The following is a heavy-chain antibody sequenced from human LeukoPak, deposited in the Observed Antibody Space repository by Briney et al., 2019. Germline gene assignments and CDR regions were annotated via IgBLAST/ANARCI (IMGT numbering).Heavy chain of an antibody. Sequence: GGSLRLSCTASGFTFSSYAMHWVRQAPGKGLEWVAVISYDGSNKYYADSVKGRFTISRDNSKNTLYLQMNSLRAEDTAVYYCARDLEQQLAYGMDVWGQGTTVTVSS. CDR3: ARDLEQQLAYGMDV. CDR1: GFTFSSYA. CDR2: ISYDGSNK. V-gene: IGHV3-30*04. J-gene: IGHJ6*02. D-gene: IGHD6-13*01.